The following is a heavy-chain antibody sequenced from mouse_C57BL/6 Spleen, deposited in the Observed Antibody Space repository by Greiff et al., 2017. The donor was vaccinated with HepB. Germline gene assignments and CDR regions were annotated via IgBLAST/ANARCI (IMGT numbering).Heavy chain of an antibody. J-gene: IGHJ3*01. CDR3: ARNDYDSFAY. Sequence: VQLKQSGPELVKPGASVKIPCKASGYTFTDYNMDWVKQSHGKSLEWIGDINPNNGGTIYNQKFKGKATLTVDKSSSTAYMELRSLTSEDTAVYYCARNDYDSFAYWGQGTLVTVSA. CDR1: GYTFTDYN. D-gene: IGHD2-4*01. CDR2: INPNNGGT. V-gene: IGHV1-18*01.